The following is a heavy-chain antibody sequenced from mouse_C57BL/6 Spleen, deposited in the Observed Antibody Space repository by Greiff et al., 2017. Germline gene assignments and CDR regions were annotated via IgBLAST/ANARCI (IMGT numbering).Heavy chain of an antibody. CDR3: ARHDGYSAMDY. CDR2: IYPSDSET. Sequence: VQLQQPGAELVRPGSSVKLSCKASGYTFTSYWMDWVKQRPGQGLEWIGNIYPSDSETHYNQKFKDKATLTVDKSSSTAYMQLSSLTSEDSAVYYCARHDGYSAMDYWGQGTSVTVSS. J-gene: IGHJ4*01. V-gene: IGHV1-61*01. D-gene: IGHD2-3*01. CDR1: GYTFTSYW.